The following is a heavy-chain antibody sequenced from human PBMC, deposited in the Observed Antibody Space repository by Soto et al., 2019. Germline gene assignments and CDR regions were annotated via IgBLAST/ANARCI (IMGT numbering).Heavy chain of an antibody. J-gene: IGHJ3*02. D-gene: IGHD3-3*01. Sequence: QLHLVQSGAVVKKPGASVTVSCSASGYPVTAYYMHWVRQAPGRGLEWMGGINPATGAAKYTRTFQGGVTRTRDTSTSTVFMELSGLTSEDTAVFYCARGGGVGVAGSAAFEMWGQGTLVTVSS. CDR1: GYPVTAYY. V-gene: IGHV1-2*02. CDR3: ARGGGVGVAGSAAFEM. CDR2: INPATGAA.